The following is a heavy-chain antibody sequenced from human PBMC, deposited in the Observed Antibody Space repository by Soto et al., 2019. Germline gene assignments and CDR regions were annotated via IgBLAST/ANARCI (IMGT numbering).Heavy chain of an antibody. Sequence: PSGSXALTGTLAVGSIISGGGYLRWIRQHPGRGLEWIGYIYYSGSTYYNPSLKSRLTISVDTSKKQFSLKLSSVTAADTAVYYCQRDYFTYHSSGRYDFDIRGQRTMV. D-gene: IGHD3-22*01. CDR1: VGSIISGGGY. CDR2: IYYSGST. J-gene: IGHJ3*02. CDR3: QRDYFTYHSSGRYDFDI. V-gene: IGHV4-31*03.